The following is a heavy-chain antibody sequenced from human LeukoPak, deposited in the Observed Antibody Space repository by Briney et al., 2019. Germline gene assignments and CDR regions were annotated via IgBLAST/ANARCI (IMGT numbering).Heavy chain of an antibody. J-gene: IGHJ4*02. V-gene: IGHV3-30*02. CDR2: IRYDGSNK. D-gene: IGHD6-19*01. CDR3: AKVRSAVAGSSFGY. CDR1: GFTFSSYG. Sequence: GGSLRLSCAASGFTFSSYGMHWVRQAPGKGLEWVAFIRYDGSNKNYADSVKGRFTISRDNSKNTLYLQMNSLRAEDTAVYYCAKVRSAVAGSSFGYWGQGTLVTVSS.